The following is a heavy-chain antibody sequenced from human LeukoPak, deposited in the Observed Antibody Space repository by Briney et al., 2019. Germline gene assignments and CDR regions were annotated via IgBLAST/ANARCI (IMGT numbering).Heavy chain of an antibody. Sequence: SQTLSLTCAMSGDSVSSNSAAWNWIRQSPSRGLEWLGRTYYRSKWYNDYAVSVKSRITINPDTSKNQFSLQLNSVTPEDTAVYYCARSRHIYCSGGSCYSAEFDYWGQGTLVTVSS. CDR2: TYYRSKWYN. CDR3: ARSRHIYCSGGSCYSAEFDY. CDR1: GDSVSSNSAA. D-gene: IGHD2-15*01. V-gene: IGHV6-1*01. J-gene: IGHJ4*02.